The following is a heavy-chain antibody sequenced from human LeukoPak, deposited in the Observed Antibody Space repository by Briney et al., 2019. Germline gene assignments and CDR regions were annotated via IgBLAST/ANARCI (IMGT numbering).Heavy chain of an antibody. CDR3: ARADTAMSRGFFYGMDV. CDR1: GFTFSSYE. D-gene: IGHD5-18*01. CDR2: ISSSGSTI. J-gene: IGHJ6*02. Sequence: GGSLRLSRAASGFTFSSYEMNWVRQAPGEGLEWVSSISSSGSTIYYADSVKGRFTISRDKAKNSLYLQMNSLRAEDTAVYYCARADTAMSRGFFYGMDVWGQGTTVTVSS. V-gene: IGHV3-48*03.